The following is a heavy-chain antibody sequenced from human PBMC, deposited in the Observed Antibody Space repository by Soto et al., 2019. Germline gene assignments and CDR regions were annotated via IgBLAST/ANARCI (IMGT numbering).Heavy chain of an antibody. D-gene: IGHD6-19*01. CDR3: ARDLAVAATGRYYYYGMDV. Sequence: ASVKVSCKASGYTFTSYGISWVRQAPGQGLEWMGWISAYNGNTNYAQKLQGRVTMTTDTSTSTAYMELRSLRSDDTAVYYCARDLAVAATGRYYYYGMDVWGKGTTVTVSS. V-gene: IGHV1-18*01. CDR2: ISAYNGNT. CDR1: GYTFTSYG. J-gene: IGHJ6*04.